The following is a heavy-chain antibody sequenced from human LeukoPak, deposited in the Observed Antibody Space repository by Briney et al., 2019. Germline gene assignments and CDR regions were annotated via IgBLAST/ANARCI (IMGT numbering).Heavy chain of an antibody. Sequence: GASVKVSCKASGGTFSSYAISWVRQAPGQGLEWMGRIIPIFGTANYAQRFQGRVTITTDESTSTAYMELSSLRSEDTAVYYCARILDTVNGDWFDPWGQGTLVTVSS. CDR1: GGTFSSYA. D-gene: IGHD4-11*01. CDR2: IIPIFGTA. V-gene: IGHV1-69*05. J-gene: IGHJ5*02. CDR3: ARILDTVNGDWFDP.